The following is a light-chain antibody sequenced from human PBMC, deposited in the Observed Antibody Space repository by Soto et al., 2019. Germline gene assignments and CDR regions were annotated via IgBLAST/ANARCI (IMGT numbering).Light chain of an antibody. CDR3: QKYNSAPLT. CDR2: AAS. Sequence: DIQMTQSPSSLSASVGDRVTITCRASLHISNCLAWYQQNPGKIPNLLIYAASTWQAAVPSRFSCSGSGTDFTRTISSLQREDVAVYYCQKYNSAPLTFGGGTKVDIK. V-gene: IGKV1-27*01. CDR1: LHISNC. J-gene: IGKJ4*01.